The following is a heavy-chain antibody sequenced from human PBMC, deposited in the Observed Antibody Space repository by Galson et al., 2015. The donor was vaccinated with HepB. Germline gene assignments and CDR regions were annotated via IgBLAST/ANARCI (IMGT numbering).Heavy chain of an antibody. Sequence: QSGAEVKKPGESLKISCKGFQYNLSEEWIGWVRQMPGKGLEWMGLVYVLDSDARYSPSFKGQVTISADKSVNTAYLEWRSLKASDTAIYYCARWTYYYAMDVWGQGTTVIVS. CDR3: ARWTYYYAMDV. J-gene: IGHJ6*02. V-gene: IGHV5-51*01. CDR1: QYNLSEEW. D-gene: IGHD3/OR15-3a*01. CDR2: VYVLDSDA.